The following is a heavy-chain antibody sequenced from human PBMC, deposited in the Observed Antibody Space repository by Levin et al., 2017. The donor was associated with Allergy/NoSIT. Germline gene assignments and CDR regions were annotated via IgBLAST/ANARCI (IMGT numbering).Heavy chain of an antibody. CDR1: GDSIITDDYF. CDR2: MSSAGHT. D-gene: IGHD2-2*01. J-gene: IGHJ4*02. Sequence: SETLSLTCTVSGDSIITDDYFWGWVRQPPGKGLEWVGSMSSAGHTYHNPSLNSRVTISLETSKNQLTLRMHSLTAADTALYFCARSPAVAAAPHYLDHWCQGTQVTVSS. CDR3: ARSPAVAAAPHYLDH. V-gene: IGHV4-39*06.